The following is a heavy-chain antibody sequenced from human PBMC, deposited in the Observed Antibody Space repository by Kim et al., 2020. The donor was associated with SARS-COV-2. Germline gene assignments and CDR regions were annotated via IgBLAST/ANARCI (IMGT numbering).Heavy chain of an antibody. J-gene: IGHJ6*02. D-gene: IGHD3-9*01. CDR1: GFTFDDYA. Sequence: GGSLRLSCAASGFTFDDYAMHWVRQAPGKGLEWVSGIRWNSGSIGYADSVKGRFTISRNNAKNSLYLQMNSLRAEDTALYYCAKDRTFDVEAVIPIGYGTDVWGQGTTVTVSS. V-gene: IGHV3-9*01. CDR2: IRWNSGSI. CDR3: AKDRTFDVEAVIPIGYGTDV.